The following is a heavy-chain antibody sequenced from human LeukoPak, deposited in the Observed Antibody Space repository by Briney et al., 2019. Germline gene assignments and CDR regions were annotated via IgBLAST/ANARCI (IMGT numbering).Heavy chain of an antibody. D-gene: IGHD3-10*01. CDR1: GFTFSSYS. J-gene: IGHJ5*02. V-gene: IGHV3-21*01. CDR3: ARDFQGSNWFDP. Sequence: GGSLRLSCAASGFTFSSYSMNWVRQAPGKGLEWVSSISSSSSYIYYADSVKGRFTISRDNAENSLYLQMNSLRAEDTAVYYCARDFQGSNWFDPWGQGTLVTVSS. CDR2: ISSSSSYI.